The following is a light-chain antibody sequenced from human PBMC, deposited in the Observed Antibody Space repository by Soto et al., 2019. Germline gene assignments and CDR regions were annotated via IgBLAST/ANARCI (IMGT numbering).Light chain of an antibody. CDR3: QQSYSTLLFT. Sequence: DIQMTQSPSSLSASVGDRVTITCRASQSIATYLNWYQQKPGKAPELLIYAASSLQSGVPSRFSGTGSGTDFTLTISRLQPEDFATYYCQQSYSTLLFTFGPRTKVDIK. CDR1: QSIATY. J-gene: IGKJ3*01. V-gene: IGKV1-39*01. CDR2: AAS.